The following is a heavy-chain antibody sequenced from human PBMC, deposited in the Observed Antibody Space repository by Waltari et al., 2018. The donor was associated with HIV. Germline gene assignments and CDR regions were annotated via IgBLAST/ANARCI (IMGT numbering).Heavy chain of an antibody. J-gene: IGHJ4*02. V-gene: IGHV3-23*01. Sequence: EVQLLESGGGLVQPGGSLGLSCAASGFTFGSYAMSWVRQTPGKGLEWVSAISGSGGSTYYADSVKGRFTISRDNSRNTLYLQVNSLRAEDTAVYYCAKARYSSSWYFDYWGQGTLVTVSS. CDR2: ISGSGGST. CDR1: GFTFGSYA. D-gene: IGHD6-13*01. CDR3: AKARYSSSWYFDY.